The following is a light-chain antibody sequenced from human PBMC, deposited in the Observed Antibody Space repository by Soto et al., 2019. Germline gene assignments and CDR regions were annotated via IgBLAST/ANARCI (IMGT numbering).Light chain of an antibody. CDR3: QQYNNWPPIT. Sequence: TVLTQSPGTLSLSPGERATLSCRASQNVSSNLAWYQQKPGQAPSLLIYGASTRATGTPARFSGSGSGTEFTLTISSLQSEDFAVYFCQQYNNWPPITFCQGRRLE. CDR2: GAS. J-gene: IGKJ5*01. CDR1: QNVSSN. V-gene: IGKV3-15*01.